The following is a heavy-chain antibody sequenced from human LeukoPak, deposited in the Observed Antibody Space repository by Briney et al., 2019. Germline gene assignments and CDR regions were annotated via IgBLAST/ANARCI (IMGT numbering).Heavy chain of an antibody. V-gene: IGHV3-30*03. Sequence: GGSLRLSCAASGFTFSSYGMHWVRQAPGKGLEWVAVISYDGSNKYYADSVKGRFTISRDNAKNSLYLQMNSLRAEDTAVYYCARVSEYMDVWGKGTTVTISS. CDR2: ISYDGSNK. CDR3: ARVSEYMDV. J-gene: IGHJ6*03. CDR1: GFTFSSYG.